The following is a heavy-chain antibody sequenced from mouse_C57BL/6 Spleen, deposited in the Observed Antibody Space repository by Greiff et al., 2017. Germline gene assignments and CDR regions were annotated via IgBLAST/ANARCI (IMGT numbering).Heavy chain of an antibody. D-gene: IGHD2-5*01. V-gene: IGHV1-15*01. CDR1: GYTFTDYE. J-gene: IGHJ3*01. Sequence: QVQLQQSGAELVRPGASVTLSCKASGYTFTDYEMHWVKQTPVHGLEWIGAIDPETGGTAYNQKFKGKAILTADKSSSTAYMELRSLTSEDSAVYYCTRSDYSNYNFAYWGQGTLVTVSA. CDR2: IDPETGGT. CDR3: TRSDYSNYNFAY.